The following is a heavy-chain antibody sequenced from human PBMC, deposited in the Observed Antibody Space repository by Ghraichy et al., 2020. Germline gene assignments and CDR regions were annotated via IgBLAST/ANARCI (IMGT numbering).Heavy chain of an antibody. D-gene: IGHD4-17*01. CDR2: FSHSGSN. Sequence: SETLSLTRSVSGFSISRLYWSWIRQPPGKGLEYVGFFSHSGSNYYNPALKSRVIISGDTSKNQFSLKLRSVTAADTAVYYCAKLGIGDYAYFDPWGPGTLVTVSS. V-gene: IGHV4-59*08. CDR1: GFSISRLY. J-gene: IGHJ5*02. CDR3: AKLGIGDYAYFDP.